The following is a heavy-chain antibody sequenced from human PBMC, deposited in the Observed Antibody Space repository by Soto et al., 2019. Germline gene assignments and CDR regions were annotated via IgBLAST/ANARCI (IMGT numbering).Heavy chain of an antibody. J-gene: IGHJ4*02. CDR2: IYSNGNT. D-gene: IGHD2-21*01. CDR1: GGSIINHY. CDR3: ARWTYCGVTRCYGFRY. V-gene: IGHV4-59*11. Sequence: QVQLQESGPGLVKPSETLSLTCTVSGGSIINHYWNWIRQPPGKGLEWIGDIYSNGNTNYNPSLKCRVTMSLDTSKNQFSLRLISVTATDTAVYYRARWTYCGVTRCYGFRYWGQGTLVSVSS.